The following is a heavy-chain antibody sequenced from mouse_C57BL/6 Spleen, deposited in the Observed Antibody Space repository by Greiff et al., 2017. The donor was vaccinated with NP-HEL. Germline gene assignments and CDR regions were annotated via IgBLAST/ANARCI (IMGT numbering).Heavy chain of an antibody. D-gene: IGHD1-1*01. CDR1: GYSITSGYY. CDR2: ISYDGSN. V-gene: IGHV3-6*01. CDR3: ARDITTVVAGYWYFDV. Sequence: DVKLQESGPGLVKPSQSLSLTCSVTGYSITSGYYWNWIRQFPGNKLEWMGYISYDGSNNYNPSLKNRISITRDTSKNQFFLKLNSVTTEDTATYYCARDITTVVAGYWYFDVWGTGTTVTVSS. J-gene: IGHJ1*03.